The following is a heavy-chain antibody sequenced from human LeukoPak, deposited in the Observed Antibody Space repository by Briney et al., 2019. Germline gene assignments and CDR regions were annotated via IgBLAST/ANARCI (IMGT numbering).Heavy chain of an antibody. CDR1: GYTFTSYG. V-gene: IGHV1-18*01. J-gene: IGHJ5*02. CDR2: ISAYNGNT. Sequence: ASVKVSCKASGYTFTSYGISWVRQAPGQGLEWMGWISAYNGNTNYAQKLQGRVTMTTDTSTSTAYMELRSLRSDDTAVYYCARARPGIAAAGKAGWFDPWGQGTLVTVSS. CDR3: ARARPGIAAAGKAGWFDP. D-gene: IGHD6-13*01.